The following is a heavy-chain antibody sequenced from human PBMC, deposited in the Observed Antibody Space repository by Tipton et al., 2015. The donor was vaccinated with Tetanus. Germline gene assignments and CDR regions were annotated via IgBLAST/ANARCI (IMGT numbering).Heavy chain of an antibody. CDR2: IYYSGST. Sequence: LSLTCTVSGASISNTDYYWGWIRQPPGKGLEWIGSIYYSGSTYYNPSLKSRVTISVDTSNNHFSLKMISVTVADTSVYYCSRLLRSSGYYAGYFDRWGRGTLVTVSS. CDR3: SRLLRSSGYYAGYFDR. J-gene: IGHJ2*01. D-gene: IGHD3-22*01. CDR1: GASISNTDYY. V-gene: IGHV4-39*02.